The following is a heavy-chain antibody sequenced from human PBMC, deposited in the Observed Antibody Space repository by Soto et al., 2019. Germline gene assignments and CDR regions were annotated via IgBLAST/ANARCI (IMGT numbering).Heavy chain of an antibody. D-gene: IGHD2-2*01. CDR1: GFTFGDYA. J-gene: IGHJ4*02. CDR3: TRDQRGGTSFCTSCSFDY. Sequence: GGSLRLSCTASGFTFGDYAMSWFRQAPGKGLEWVGFIRSKAYGGTTEYAASVKGRFTISRDDSKSIAYLQMNSLKTDDTAVYYCTRDQRGGTSFCTSCSFDYWGQGTLVTVSS. CDR2: IRSKAYGGTT. V-gene: IGHV3-49*03.